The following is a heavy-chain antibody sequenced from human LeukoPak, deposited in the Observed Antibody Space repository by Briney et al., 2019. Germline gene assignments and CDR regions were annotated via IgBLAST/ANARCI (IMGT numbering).Heavy chain of an antibody. D-gene: IGHD3-3*01. CDR3: AKVAYDFWSGYYPFDY. CDR2: IYSGGST. Sequence: GGSLRLSCAASGFTVSSNYMSWVRQAPGKGLEWVSVIYSGGSTYYADSVKGRFTISRDNSKNTLYLQMNSLRAEDTAVYYCAKVAYDFWSGYYPFDYWGQGTLVTVSS. J-gene: IGHJ4*02. CDR1: GFTVSSNY. V-gene: IGHV3-53*01.